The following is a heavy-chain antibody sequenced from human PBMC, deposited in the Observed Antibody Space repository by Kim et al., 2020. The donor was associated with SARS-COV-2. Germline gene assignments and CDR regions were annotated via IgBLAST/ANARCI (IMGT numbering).Heavy chain of an antibody. V-gene: IGHV3-23*01. D-gene: IGHD6-19*01. J-gene: IGHJ5*02. CDR2: GST. CDR3: AKEEAGVDP. Sequence: GSTYYANSVKGRFPISRDNSKNTLYLQMNSLRAEDTAVYYCAKEEAGVDPWGQGTLVTVSS.